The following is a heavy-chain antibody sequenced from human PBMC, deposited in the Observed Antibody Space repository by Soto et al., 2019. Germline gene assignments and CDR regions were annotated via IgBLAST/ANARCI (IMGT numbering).Heavy chain of an antibody. D-gene: IGHD2-21*01. J-gene: IGHJ4*02. V-gene: IGHV4-39*01. Sequence: QLQLQVSGPGLVKSSETLSLTCTVSGGSISKSNYFWGWIRQAPGKGLEWIASILYSGTTSYNSSLKSRVAISVDTSKNQFSLELNSVTAADTAVYYCARLGWGNGDSDYWGQGTLVTVSS. CDR1: GGSISKSNYF. CDR2: ILYSGTT. CDR3: ARLGWGNGDSDY.